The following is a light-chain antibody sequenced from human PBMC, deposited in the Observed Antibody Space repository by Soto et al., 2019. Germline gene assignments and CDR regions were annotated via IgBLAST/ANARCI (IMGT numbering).Light chain of an antibody. CDR3: QSYDSSLSGSYV. Sequence: QAVVTQPPSVSGAPGQRVTISCTGSSSNIGAGYDVHWYQRLPGTAPKVLIYNNNNRPSGVPDRFSGSKSGTSASLAITGLQAEYEADYYCQSYDSSLSGSYVFGTGTKLTVL. CDR1: SSNIGAGYD. V-gene: IGLV1-40*01. J-gene: IGLJ1*01. CDR2: NNN.